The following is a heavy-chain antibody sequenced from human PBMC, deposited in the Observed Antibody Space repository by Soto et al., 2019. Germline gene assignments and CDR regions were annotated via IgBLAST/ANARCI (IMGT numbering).Heavy chain of an antibody. V-gene: IGHV1-69*04. CDR3: ERDHPPVTTAKRTVEYDWYDP. Sequence: SSGRVSCKASGATFSSHTISWGRHTPGQGLEWLGRIIPILAIANTAQNFKGSVTITVAKSTTPAYMGRNSLISSDTAVPYCERDHPPVTTAKRTVEYDWYDPWGQETVVTVSS. D-gene: IGHD4-17*01. CDR2: IIPILAIA. J-gene: IGHJ5*02. CDR1: GATFSSHT.